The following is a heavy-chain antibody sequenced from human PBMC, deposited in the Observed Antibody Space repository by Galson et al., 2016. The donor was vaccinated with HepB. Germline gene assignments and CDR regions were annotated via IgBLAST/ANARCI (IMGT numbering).Heavy chain of an antibody. D-gene: IGHD3-3*01. V-gene: IGHV1-18*01. CDR2: TSPYSGNT. CDR1: TNYG. CDR3: ARDSRDFYFDY. J-gene: IGHJ4*02. Sequence: TNYGISWVRQAPGQGLEWMGWTSPYSGNTNYAQNFRGRVTMTTDTSTSTAYMELRSLRSDDTAVYYCARDSRDFYFDYWGQGTLVTVSS.